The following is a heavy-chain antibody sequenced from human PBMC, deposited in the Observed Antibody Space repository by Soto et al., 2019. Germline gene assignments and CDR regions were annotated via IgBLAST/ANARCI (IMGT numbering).Heavy chain of an antibody. Sequence: ASETLSLTCAVYGGSFSGYYWGWIHQPPGKGLEWIGSIYYSGSTYYNPSLKSRVTISVDTSKNQFSLKLSSVTAADTAVYYCAKRNYYGSHYYYYYGMDVWGQGTTVTVS. D-gene: IGHD3-10*01. V-gene: IGHV4-39*01. CDR1: GGSFSGYY. CDR3: AKRNYYGSHYYYYYGMDV. J-gene: IGHJ6*02. CDR2: IYYSGST.